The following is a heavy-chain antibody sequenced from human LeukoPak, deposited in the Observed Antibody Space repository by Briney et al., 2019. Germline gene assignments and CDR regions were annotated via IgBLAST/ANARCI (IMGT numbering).Heavy chain of an antibody. CDR3: ASGPSGYSGYGHYFDY. CDR1: GRTLNSSS. CDR2: IIPGSSVT. J-gene: IGHJ4*02. D-gene: IGHD5-12*01. V-gene: IGHV1-69*05. Sequence: ASVKVSCKASGRTLNSSSINWVRQARGQGLEWMGGIIPGSSVTEYAQKFQGRVTITTDESTSTTYMELSSLRSDDTAMYYCASGPSGYSGYGHYFDYWGQGTLVTVSS.